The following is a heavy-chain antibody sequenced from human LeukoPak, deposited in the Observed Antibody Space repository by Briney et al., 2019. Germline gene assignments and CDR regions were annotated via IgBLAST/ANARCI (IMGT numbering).Heavy chain of an antibody. CDR3: AKHLGSHSFLFYYMDV. J-gene: IGHJ6*03. Sequence: GGSPRLSCEASEFNLSRFSMSWIRKPPGKGLGWVLTFSGSGGATYYADSVKGRFTTSRDNSKDTLYLQMDNLRADDTAVYYCAKHLGSHSFLFYYMDVWGKGTSVIVSS. V-gene: IGHV3-23*01. D-gene: IGHD2-21*01. CDR2: FSGSGGAT. CDR1: EFNLSRFS.